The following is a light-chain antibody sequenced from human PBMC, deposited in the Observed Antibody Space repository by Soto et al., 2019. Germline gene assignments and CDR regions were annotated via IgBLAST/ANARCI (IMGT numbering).Light chain of an antibody. CDR3: QQSYSTPLT. J-gene: IGKJ4*02. CDR1: QSIGGF. Sequence: DIQMTQSPSSLSVSVGDRVTITCRASQSIGGFLNWYQQKLGKAPKRLIYAASSLQSGFPSRCSGSGSGTDFTLTISILQPEDFATYYCQQSYSTPLTFGGGTKVEI. CDR2: AAS. V-gene: IGKV1-39*01.